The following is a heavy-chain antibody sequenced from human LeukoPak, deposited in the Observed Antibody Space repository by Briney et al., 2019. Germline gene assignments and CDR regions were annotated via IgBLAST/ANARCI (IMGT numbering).Heavy chain of an antibody. CDR1: GFTFSSYE. D-gene: IGHD3-10*01. V-gene: IGHV3-21*01. CDR2: ISSSSSYI. J-gene: IGHJ6*03. CDR3: ATDYGSGSYYHYYMDV. Sequence: GGSLRLSCAASGFTFSSYEMNWVRQAPGKGLEWVSSISSSSSYIYYADSVKGRFTISRDNAKNSLYLQMNSLRAEDTAVYYCATDYGSGSYYHYYMDVWGKGTTVTISS.